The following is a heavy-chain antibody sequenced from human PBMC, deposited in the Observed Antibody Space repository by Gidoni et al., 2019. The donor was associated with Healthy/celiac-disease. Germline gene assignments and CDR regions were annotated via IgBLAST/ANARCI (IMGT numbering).Heavy chain of an antibody. CDR3: AREGYYDSSGYQDAFDI. D-gene: IGHD3-22*01. Sequence: QVQLVESGGGVVQPGRSLRLSCAASGFTFSSYAMHWVRQAPGKGLEWVAVISYDGSNNYYADSVKGRFTISRDNSKNTLYLQMNSLRAEDTAVYYCAREGYYDSSGYQDAFDIWGQGTMVTVSS. CDR2: ISYDGSNN. J-gene: IGHJ3*02. V-gene: IGHV3-30*04. CDR1: GFTFSSYA.